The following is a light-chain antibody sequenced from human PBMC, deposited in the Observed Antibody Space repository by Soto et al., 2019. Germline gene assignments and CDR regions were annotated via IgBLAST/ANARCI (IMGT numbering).Light chain of an antibody. V-gene: IGLV2-14*01. CDR1: NSDVGGYNY. CDR3: SSYTSSTTLVL. Sequence: QSVLTQPASVSGSPGQSITISCTGTNSDVGGYNYVSWYQQHPGKAPKLIIYEVTNRPSGISNRFSGSKSGNTASLTISGLQAEDEADYYCSSYTSSTTLVLFGGGTKVTVL. CDR2: EVT. J-gene: IGLJ2*01.